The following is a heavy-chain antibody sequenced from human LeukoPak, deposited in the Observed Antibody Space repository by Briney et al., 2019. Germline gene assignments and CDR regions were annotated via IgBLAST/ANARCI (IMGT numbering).Heavy chain of an antibody. CDR2: ISSSSSYI. Sequence: PGGSLRLSCAASGFTFRSYSMNWVRQAPGKGLEWVSSISSSSSYIYYADSVKGRFTISRDNAKNSLYLQMNSLRAEDTAVYYCARDRGRYRAFDPWGQGTLVTVSS. V-gene: IGHV3-21*01. CDR3: ARDRGRYRAFDP. D-gene: IGHD6-19*01. J-gene: IGHJ5*02. CDR1: GFTFRSYS.